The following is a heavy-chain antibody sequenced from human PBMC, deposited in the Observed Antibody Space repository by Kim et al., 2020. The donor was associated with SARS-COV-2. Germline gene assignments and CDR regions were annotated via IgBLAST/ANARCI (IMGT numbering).Heavy chain of an antibody. V-gene: IGHV1-3*01. Sequence: ASVKVSCKASGYTFSSHAMNWVRLAPGQGLEWIGWIDAGNGNTKYSQRFQDRLTITRDTSASTVYMELSSLRSEDTAVYYCARVIYTRRTGVLGVRNFDYWGQGTLVTVSS. CDR3: ARVIYTRRTGVLGVRNFDY. J-gene: IGHJ4*02. D-gene: IGHD1-1*01. CDR1: GYTFSSHA. CDR2: IDAGNGNT.